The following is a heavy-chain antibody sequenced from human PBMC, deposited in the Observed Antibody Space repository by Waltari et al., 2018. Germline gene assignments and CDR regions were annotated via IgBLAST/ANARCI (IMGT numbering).Heavy chain of an antibody. CDR1: GFLVSEND. Sequence: EVEVVESGGGFINPGGSLSIDCAVSGFLVSENDVIWVRQAPGKGLEWVSIVYAPGDAHYANDVKGRFTSSRDISTNTVFLHMSGLRDEDTAVYYCALNTVTVPFPYWGRGTLVTVSS. V-gene: IGHV3-53*01. CDR3: ALNTVTVPFPY. D-gene: IGHD4-17*01. CDR2: VYAPGDA. J-gene: IGHJ4*02.